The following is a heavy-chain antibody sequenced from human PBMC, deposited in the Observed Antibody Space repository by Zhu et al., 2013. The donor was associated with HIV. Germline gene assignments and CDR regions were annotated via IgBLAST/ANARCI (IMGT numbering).Heavy chain of an antibody. CDR1: GFTFSDYY. J-gene: IGHJ4*02. CDR2: ISHGGDTT. CDR3: ARSVTMNQGIILGRGILDY. V-gene: IGHV3-11*01. D-gene: IGHD3-10*01. Sequence: VQLEESGGGLVKPGGSLRLSCAASGFTFSDYYMTWIRQAPGKGLQWVSYISHGGDTTSYADSVKGRFTISRDNAKDSMYLQMNSLSAEDTAVYYCARSVTMNQGIILGRGILDYWGREPWSPSPQ.